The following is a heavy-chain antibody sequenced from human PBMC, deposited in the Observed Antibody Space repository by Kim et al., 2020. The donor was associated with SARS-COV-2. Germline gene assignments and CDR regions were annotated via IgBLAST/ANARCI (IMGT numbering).Heavy chain of an antibody. V-gene: IGHV4-4*02. Sequence: SETLSLTCAVSGGSISSSNWWSWVRQPPGKGLEWIGDIYHSGSTNYTPSLKSRVTMSVDKSKNQFSLRLSSVTAADTAVYYCATAGYSSGWYDYWGQGTL. J-gene: IGHJ4*02. CDR2: IYHSGST. CDR1: GGSISSSNW. CDR3: ATAGYSSGWYDY. D-gene: IGHD6-19*01.